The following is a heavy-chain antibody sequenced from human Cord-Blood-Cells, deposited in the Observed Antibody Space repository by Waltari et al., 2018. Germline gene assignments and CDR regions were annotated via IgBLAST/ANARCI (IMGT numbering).Heavy chain of an antibody. Sequence: QVQLQQWGAGLLKPSATLSLTCAVYAGPFSGYYWSWITQPPGKGLEWIGEINHSGSTNYNPSLKSRVTISVDTSKNQFSLKLSSVTAADTAVYYCARSWGYSSSSYYGMDVWGQGTTVTVSS. J-gene: IGHJ6*02. V-gene: IGHV4-34*01. D-gene: IGHD6-6*01. CDR2: INHSGST. CDR1: AGPFSGYY. CDR3: ARSWGYSSSSYYGMDV.